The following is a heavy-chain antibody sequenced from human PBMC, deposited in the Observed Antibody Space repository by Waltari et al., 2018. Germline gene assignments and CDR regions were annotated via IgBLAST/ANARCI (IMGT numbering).Heavy chain of an antibody. CDR2: VIPIFGTA. V-gene: IGHV1-69*01. D-gene: IGHD2-2*01. CDR1: EGTFSSYA. Sequence: QVQLVQSGAEVKKHGSSVKVSCKASEGTFSSYAISWVRQAPGQGLEWMGGVIPIFGTANYEQKFQGRVTITADESTSTAYMELSSLRSEDTAVYYCARGQLRMGAGGMDVWGQGTTVTVSS. J-gene: IGHJ6*02. CDR3: ARGQLRMGAGGMDV.